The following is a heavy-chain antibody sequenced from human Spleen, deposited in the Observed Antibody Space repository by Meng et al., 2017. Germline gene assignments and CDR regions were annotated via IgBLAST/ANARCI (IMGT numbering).Heavy chain of an antibody. CDR3: ARHGYGVVTNSHFAY. D-gene: IGHD2-21*02. V-gene: IGHV5-51*01. Sequence: GESLKISCKGSGYSFTSYWIGWVRQMPGKGLEWIGIIYPGDSDVRYSPSFQGQVTISADKSVSTAYLQWSTLKASDTAMYYCARHGYGVVTNSHFAYWGQGTLVTVSS. J-gene: IGHJ4*02. CDR1: GYSFTSYW. CDR2: IYPGDSDV.